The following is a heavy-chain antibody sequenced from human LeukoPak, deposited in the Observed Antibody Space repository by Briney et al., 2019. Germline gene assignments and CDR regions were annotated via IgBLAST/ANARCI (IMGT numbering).Heavy chain of an antibody. Sequence: PGGSLRLSCAASGFTFSSYAMSWVRQAPGKGLEWVSAISGSGGSTYYADSVKGRFTISRDNSKNTLYLQMNSLRAEDTAVYYCAKGEKGYCSSTSCYAALYYYYGMDVWGQGTTVTVSS. CDR1: GFTFSSYA. J-gene: IGHJ6*02. CDR3: AKGEKGYCSSTSCYAALYYYYGMDV. CDR2: ISGSGGST. V-gene: IGHV3-23*01. D-gene: IGHD2-2*01.